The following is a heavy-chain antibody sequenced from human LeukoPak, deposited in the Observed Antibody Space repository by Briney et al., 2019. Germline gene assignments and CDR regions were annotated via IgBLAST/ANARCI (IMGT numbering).Heavy chain of an antibody. Sequence: PGGSLRLSCAASGFTFSSQAMSWVRQAPGKGLEWVSGISGNGGSTDYADSVKGRFTISRDNSKNTLYLQMNGLRAGDTTVYFCATDISNWYFDYWGQGTLVTVSS. CDR2: ISGNGGST. J-gene: IGHJ4*02. D-gene: IGHD6-13*01. V-gene: IGHV3-23*01. CDR1: GFTFSSQA. CDR3: ATDISNWYFDY.